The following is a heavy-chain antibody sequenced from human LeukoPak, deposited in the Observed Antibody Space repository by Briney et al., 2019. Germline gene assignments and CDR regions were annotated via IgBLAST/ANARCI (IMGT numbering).Heavy chain of an antibody. CDR2: INSDGSGT. J-gene: IGHJ4*02. CDR1: GFTFSSYW. V-gene: IGHV3-74*01. D-gene: IGHD1-26*01. Sequence: PGGSLRLSCAASGFTFSSYWMHWVRQVPGKGLVWGSRINSDGSGTSYPDSVKGRFTISRDNAKNTLYLQMNSLRAEDMAVYYCAREATGLDYWGQGILVTVSP. CDR3: AREATGLDY.